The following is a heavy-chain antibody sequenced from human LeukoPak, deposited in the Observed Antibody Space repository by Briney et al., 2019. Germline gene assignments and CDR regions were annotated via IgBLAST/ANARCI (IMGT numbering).Heavy chain of an antibody. D-gene: IGHD1-26*01. CDR3: ARGGKVYSGDRYFDY. Sequence: GGSLRLSCAASGFTFNTYAMSWVRQAPGKGLEWVAAVSGSGAGTYYADSVKGRFTISRDNSKTIMYLQMDSLRAEDTAVYYCARGGKVYSGDRYFDYWGQGTLVTVSS. J-gene: IGHJ4*02. V-gene: IGHV3-23*01. CDR1: GFTFNTYA. CDR2: VSGSGAGT.